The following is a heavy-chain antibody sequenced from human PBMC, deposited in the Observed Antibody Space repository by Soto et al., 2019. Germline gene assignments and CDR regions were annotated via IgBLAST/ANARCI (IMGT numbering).Heavy chain of an antibody. J-gene: IGHJ6*02. CDR3: AKDSRGAAASPFYYYYGMDV. Sequence: KGLEGVAVISYDGSNKYYADSVKGRFTISRDNSKNTLYLQMNSLRAEDTAVYYCAKDSRGAAASPFYYYYGMDVWGQGTTVTVSS. D-gene: IGHD2-2*01. V-gene: IGHV3-30*18. CDR2: ISYDGSNK.